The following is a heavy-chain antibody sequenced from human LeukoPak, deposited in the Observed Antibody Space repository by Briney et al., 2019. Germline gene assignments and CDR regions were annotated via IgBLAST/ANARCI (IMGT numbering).Heavy chain of an antibody. J-gene: IGHJ4*02. CDR2: ITGSGGNT. D-gene: IGHD3-16*01. Sequence: PGGSLRLSCAASGFTFSSYGMSWVRQAPGKGLEWVSGITGSGGNTYYADSVKGRFTISRDNSRNTLYLQMNSLRAEDTAVYYCAKSYAHPVDYWGQGTLVTVSS. CDR3: AKSYAHPVDY. CDR1: GFTFSSYG. V-gene: IGHV3-23*01.